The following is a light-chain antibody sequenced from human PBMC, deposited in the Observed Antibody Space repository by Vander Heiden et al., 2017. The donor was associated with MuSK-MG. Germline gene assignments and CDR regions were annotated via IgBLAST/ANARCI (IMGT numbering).Light chain of an antibody. CDR3: QHYDNPPRYT. CDR2: DAS. Sequence: DSQMTQSPSSLSESVGDRVTITCQASQDISNYLNWYQQKPGIAPKLLTYDASNFETVFPSRFSGSGSGTDFTFTISSPHLVDIATYYCQHYDNPPRYTFGQGTKLEIK. V-gene: IGKV1-33*01. CDR1: QDISNY. J-gene: IGKJ2*01.